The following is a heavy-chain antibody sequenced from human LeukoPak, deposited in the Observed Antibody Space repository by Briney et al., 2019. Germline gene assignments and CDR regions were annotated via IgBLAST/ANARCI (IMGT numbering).Heavy chain of an antibody. J-gene: IGHJ4*02. CDR3: ARDPPRYDFWSGNLFDY. D-gene: IGHD3-3*01. CDR2: ISAYNGNT. CDR1: GYTVTRCG. V-gene: IGHV1-18*03. Sequence: ASVKVSCKASGYTVTRCGISWVRPAPGQGLEWMGWISAYNGNTNYAQKLQGRVTMTTDTTKSTAYMELRSLGSDDVAVYYCARDPPRYDFWSGNLFDYWGQGALVTSSS.